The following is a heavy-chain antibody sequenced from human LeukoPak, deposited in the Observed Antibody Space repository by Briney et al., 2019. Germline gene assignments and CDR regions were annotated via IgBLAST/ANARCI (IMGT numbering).Heavy chain of an antibody. CDR3: ARGGRVVTYYYFDY. J-gene: IGHJ4*02. V-gene: IGHV3-20*04. CDR2: INWNGGST. CDR1: GFTFDDYG. Sequence: GGSLRLSCAASGFTFDDYGMSWVRQAPGKGLEWVSGINWNGGSTGYADSVKGRFTISRDNAKNSLYLQMNSLRAEDTALYYCARGGRVVTYYYFDYWGQGTLVTVSS. D-gene: IGHD2-15*01.